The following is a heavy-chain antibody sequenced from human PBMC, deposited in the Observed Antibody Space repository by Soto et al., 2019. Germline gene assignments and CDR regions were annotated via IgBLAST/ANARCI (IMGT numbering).Heavy chain of an antibody. CDR3: ARLQTAVPHY. Sequence: QVQLQESGPGLVMPSETLSLTCSVSGDSISGSPYYWGWIRQPPGKRLEWIGSIFHDGYIVYAPSLKSRVTISVHTSKNQFSLKLTSVAAADTAIYFCARLQTAVPHYWGQGILVTVSS. CDR2: IFHDGYI. D-gene: IGHD6-13*01. V-gene: IGHV4-39*01. J-gene: IGHJ4*02. CDR1: GDSISGSPYY.